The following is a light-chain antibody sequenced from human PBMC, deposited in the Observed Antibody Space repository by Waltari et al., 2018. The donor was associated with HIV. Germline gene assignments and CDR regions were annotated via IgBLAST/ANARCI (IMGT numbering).Light chain of an antibody. CDR2: DDN. Sequence: SSVLPQPPSVSVAPGQTARITCGGNSIGRQSVHWYQQKPGQAPVLVVYDDNDRPSGITERFSGSNSGKTATLTISRVEAGDEADYYCQVWDTSGDPWVFGGGTKLTVL. J-gene: IGLJ3*02. CDR3: QVWDTSGDPWV. CDR1: SIGRQS. V-gene: IGLV3-21*02.